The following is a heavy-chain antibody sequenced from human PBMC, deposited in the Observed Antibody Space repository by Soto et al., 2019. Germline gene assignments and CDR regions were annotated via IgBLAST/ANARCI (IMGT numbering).Heavy chain of an antibody. Sequence: ASVKVSCKASGYTFTSYYMHWVRQAPGQGLEWMGRINPNGGVANYAQKFHDRVTITRDTSITTAYMELSGLKSDHTAVYYCAKWAGYDYSWGSYRPTSTFDYWGQGTLVTV. D-gene: IGHD3-16*02. CDR1: GYTFTSYY. CDR2: INPNGGVA. J-gene: IGHJ4*02. CDR3: AKWAGYDYSWGSYRPTSTFDY. V-gene: IGHV1-2*02.